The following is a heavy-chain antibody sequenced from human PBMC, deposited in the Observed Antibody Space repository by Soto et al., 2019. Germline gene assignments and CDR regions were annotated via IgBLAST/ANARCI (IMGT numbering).Heavy chain of an antibody. V-gene: IGHV3-30*03. Sequence: QVQLVESGGGVVQPGRSLRLSCAASGFTFSSYSMHWVRQAPGKGLEWVAVISKDGSVKYYAESVKGRFTISRDNSKNTLYLQMNSLGAEDTAAYYCTGEVASGYWGQGTLVTVSS. CDR1: GFTFSSYS. J-gene: IGHJ4*02. D-gene: IGHD2-8*02. CDR3: TGEVASGY. CDR2: ISKDGSVK.